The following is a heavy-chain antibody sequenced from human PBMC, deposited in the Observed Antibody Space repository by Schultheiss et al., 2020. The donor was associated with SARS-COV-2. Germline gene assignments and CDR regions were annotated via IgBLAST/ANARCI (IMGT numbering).Heavy chain of an antibody. CDR1: GYTFTGYY. J-gene: IGHJ6*02. CDR3: ARALGEVVTYWAYYYYGMDV. V-gene: IGHV1-2*02. D-gene: IGHD3-22*01. Sequence: ASVKVSCKASGYTFTGYYMHWVRQAPGQGLEWMGWINPNSGGTNYAQKFQGRVTMTRDTSISTAYMELSRLRSDDTAVYYCARALGEVVTYWAYYYYGMDVWGQGTTVTVSS. CDR2: INPNSGGT.